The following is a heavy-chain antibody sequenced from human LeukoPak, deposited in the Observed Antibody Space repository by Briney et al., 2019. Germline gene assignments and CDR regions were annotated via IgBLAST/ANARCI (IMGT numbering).Heavy chain of an antibody. CDR2: ISGSGGST. D-gene: IGHD6-6*01. CDR1: GFTFSSYA. CDR3: AKALSSSSWYFDY. J-gene: IGHJ4*02. V-gene: IGHV3-23*01. Sequence: GGSLRLSCAAPGFTFSSYAMSWVRQAPGKGLEWVSAISGSGGSTYYADSVKGRFTISRDNSKNTLYLQMNSLRAEDTAVYYCAKALSSSSWYFDYWGQGTLVTVSS.